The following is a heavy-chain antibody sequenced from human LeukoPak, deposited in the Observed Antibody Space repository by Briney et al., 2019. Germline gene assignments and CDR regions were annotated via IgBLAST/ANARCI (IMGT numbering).Heavy chain of an antibody. J-gene: IGHJ6*02. V-gene: IGHV3-53*01. CDR2: IYSGGST. CDR1: GFTAGSGS. D-gene: IGHD2-15*01. CDR3: AREPSDIALDV. Sequence: GGSLRLSCAASGFTAGSGSLNWVGQAPGKGLGWVSVIYSGGSTDYADSVKGRFTISRDNSRNTLYLQMNTLRAEDTAVYYCAREPSDIALDVWGQGTTVTVSS.